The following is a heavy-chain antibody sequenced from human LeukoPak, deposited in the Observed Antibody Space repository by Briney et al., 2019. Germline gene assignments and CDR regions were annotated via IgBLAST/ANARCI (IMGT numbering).Heavy chain of an antibody. CDR2: IYTSGST. CDR1: GGSISSYY. CDR3: ARVGYGSGSYYLDY. J-gene: IGHJ4*02. V-gene: IGHV4-4*07. D-gene: IGHD3-10*01. Sequence: PSETLSLTCTVSGGSISSYYWSWIRQPAGKGLEWIGRIYTSGSTNYNPSLKSRVTMSVDTSKNQFSLKLSSVTAADTAVYYCARVGYGSGSYYLDYWGQGTLVTVSS.